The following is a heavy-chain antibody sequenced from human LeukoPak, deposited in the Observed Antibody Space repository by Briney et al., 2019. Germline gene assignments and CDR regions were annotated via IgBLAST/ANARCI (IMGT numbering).Heavy chain of an antibody. V-gene: IGHV4-59*08. D-gene: IGHD3-22*01. CDR2: IYYSGST. CDR3: ARLRYYYDSSGHSVFDY. J-gene: IGHJ4*02. Sequence: SETLCLTCTVSGGSISSYYWSWIRQPPGKGLEWIGYIYYSGSTNYNPSLKSRVTISVDTSKNQFSLKLSSVTAADTAVYYCARLRYYYDSSGHSVFDYWGQGTLVTVSS. CDR1: GGSISSYY.